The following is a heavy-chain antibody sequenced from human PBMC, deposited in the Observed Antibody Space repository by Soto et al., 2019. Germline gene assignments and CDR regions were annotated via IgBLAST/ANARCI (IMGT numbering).Heavy chain of an antibody. D-gene: IGHD1-26*01. CDR3: AIDRAKWDLLSGDFSY. CDR2: ISGSGGST. CDR1: GFTFSSYA. Sequence: VQLLESGGGLVQPGGSLRLPCAASGFTFSSYAMSWVRQAPGKGLEWVSAISGSGGSTYYADSVKGRFTISRDNSKNTLYLQMNSLRAEDTAVYYCAIDRAKWDLLSGDFSYWGQGTLVTVSS. J-gene: IGHJ4*02. V-gene: IGHV3-23*01.